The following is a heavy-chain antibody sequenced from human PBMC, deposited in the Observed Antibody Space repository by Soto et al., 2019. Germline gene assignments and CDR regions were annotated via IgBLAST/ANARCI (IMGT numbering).Heavy chain of an antibody. Sequence: EVQLVESGGGLVQPGGSLRLSCAASEFAFSTDWMHWVRQVPGKGLVWVSRINGDGITTSYADSVKGRFTISRDNAENILYLQMNSLRAEDTAGYYCARDKAYGLDVWGQGTTVTVSS. CDR2: INGDGITT. V-gene: IGHV3-74*01. CDR3: ARDKAYGLDV. CDR1: EFAFSTDW. J-gene: IGHJ6*02.